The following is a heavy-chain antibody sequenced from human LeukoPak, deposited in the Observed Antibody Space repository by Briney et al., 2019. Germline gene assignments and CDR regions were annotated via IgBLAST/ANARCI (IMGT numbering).Heavy chain of an antibody. Sequence: GGSLRLSCAASGFTFSSYGMHWVRQAPGKGLEWVAVIWYDGSNKYYADSVKGRFTISRDNSKNTLYLQMNSLRAEDTAVYYCARGPPRGYFDWYNWFDPWGQGTLVTGSS. J-gene: IGHJ5*02. D-gene: IGHD3-9*01. CDR1: GFTFSSYG. CDR2: IWYDGSNK. V-gene: IGHV3-33*01. CDR3: ARGPPRGYFDWYNWFDP.